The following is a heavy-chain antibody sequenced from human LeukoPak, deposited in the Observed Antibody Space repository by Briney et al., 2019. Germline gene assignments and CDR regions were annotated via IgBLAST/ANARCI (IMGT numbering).Heavy chain of an antibody. V-gene: IGHV1-2*02. CDR3: ARDLLTWDRFDY. Sequence: ASVKVSCKASGYTFIGYYIHWVRQAPGQGLEWMGWINPKSGDTNYAQKFQGRVTMTRDTSISTAYMELSSLKSDDTAVYYCARDLLTWDRFDYWGQGTLVSVSS. CDR1: GYTFIGYY. J-gene: IGHJ4*02. D-gene: IGHD1-26*01. CDR2: INPKSGDT.